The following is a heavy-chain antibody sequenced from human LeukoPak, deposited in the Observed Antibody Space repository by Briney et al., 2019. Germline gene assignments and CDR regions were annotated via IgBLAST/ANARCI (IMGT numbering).Heavy chain of an antibody. CDR3: ARESFYGGNSESWFDT. CDR1: GGSISIYY. J-gene: IGHJ5*02. V-gene: IGHV4-59*01. D-gene: IGHD4-23*01. CDR2: TYYSGSN. Sequence: SQTLSLTCTVSGGSISIYYASCIRHPPGKGRERMGYTYYSGSNNYNPSLKGRVTISVDTSKKQFSLNLGSVTVADQAVYYCARESFYGGNSESWFDTWGQGTLVTVSS.